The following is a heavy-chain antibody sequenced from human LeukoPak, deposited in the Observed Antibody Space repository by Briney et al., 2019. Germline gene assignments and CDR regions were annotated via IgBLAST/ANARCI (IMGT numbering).Heavy chain of an antibody. Sequence: GGSLRLSCAASGFTFSSYALSWVRQAPGKGLEWVSAISGSGGSTYYADSVKGRFTISRDNSKNTLYLQMNSLRAEDTAVYYCAKVWGRSSSWYYFDYWGQGTLVTVSS. D-gene: IGHD6-13*01. V-gene: IGHV3-23*01. CDR1: GFTFSSYA. CDR2: ISGSGGST. CDR3: AKVWGRSSSWYYFDY. J-gene: IGHJ4*02.